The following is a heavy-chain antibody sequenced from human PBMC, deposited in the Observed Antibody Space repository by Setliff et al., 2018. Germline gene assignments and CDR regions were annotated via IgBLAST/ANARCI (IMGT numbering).Heavy chain of an antibody. Sequence: GGSLRLSCAASGFTFSDHYMSWVRQAPGKGLEWVAFILYDGSNKYYADSVRGRFTVSRDNSKNTLYLQMNSLRGEDTAVYYCAKELWPDTRYYYMDLWGKGTTVTVSS. CDR3: AKELWPDTRYYYMDL. J-gene: IGHJ6*03. CDR1: GFTFSDHY. CDR2: ILYDGSNK. V-gene: IGHV3-30*02. D-gene: IGHD3-10*01.